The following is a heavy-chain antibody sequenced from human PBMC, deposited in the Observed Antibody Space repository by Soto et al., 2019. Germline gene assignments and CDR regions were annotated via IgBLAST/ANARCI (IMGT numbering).Heavy chain of an antibody. Sequence: QVQLVQSGAEVKRPGSSVKVSCKASGGTFSSYAISWVRQAPGQGLEWMGGIIPIFGTANYAQKFQGRVTITADESTSTAYMELSSLRSEDTAVYYCARGYCSSTSCPDAFDIWGQGTMVTVSS. D-gene: IGHD2-2*01. CDR3: ARGYCSSTSCPDAFDI. V-gene: IGHV1-69*01. CDR2: IIPIFGTA. J-gene: IGHJ3*02. CDR1: GGTFSSYA.